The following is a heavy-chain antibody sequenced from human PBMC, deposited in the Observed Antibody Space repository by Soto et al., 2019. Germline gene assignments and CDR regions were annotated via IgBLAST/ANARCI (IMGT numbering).Heavy chain of an antibody. CDR3: AKDRSGDHLSDGMDV. J-gene: IGHJ6*02. D-gene: IGHD4-17*01. V-gene: IGHV3-30*18. Sequence: QVQMVESGGGVVQPGRSLRLSCAASGFTFSKFAMHWVRQAPGKGLEWVAVISYDGNNKYYTDSVKGRFTISRDNSQNTLYLQMNRLRAEDTAVYYCAKDRSGDHLSDGMDVWGQGTTVTVSS. CDR2: ISYDGNNK. CDR1: GFTFSKFA.